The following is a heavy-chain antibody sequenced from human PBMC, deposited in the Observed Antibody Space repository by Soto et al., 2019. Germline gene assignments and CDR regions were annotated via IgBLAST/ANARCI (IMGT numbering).Heavy chain of an antibody. Sequence: LETLSLTCTVSGGSISSYYLSWIRQPPGKGLEWIGYIYYSASTNYSPSLKSRVTISVDTSRNQFSLNLSSVTAADTAVYYCARHLPYCGGDCYSLDYWGQGTLVTVSS. D-gene: IGHD2-21*02. CDR3: ARHLPYCGGDCYSLDY. V-gene: IGHV4-59*08. CDR2: IYYSAST. J-gene: IGHJ4*02. CDR1: GGSISSYY.